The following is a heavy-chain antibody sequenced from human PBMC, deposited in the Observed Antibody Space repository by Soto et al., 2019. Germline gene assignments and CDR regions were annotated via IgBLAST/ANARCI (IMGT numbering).Heavy chain of an antibody. CDR3: TTEFFGVATPVTSDNY. J-gene: IGHJ4*02. Sequence: VQLVESGGGLVKPGSSLRLSCAASGFTFTNAWLSWVRQSRGKGIEWVGGVKKLSEGGTTNYSTPVKGRFTISRDDSRTPVYLEITSVKIEETPVHYRTTEFFGVATPVTSDNYRGQGTLSTVSS. CDR1: GFTFTNAW. V-gene: IGHV3-15*01. D-gene: IGHD2-21*02. CDR2: VKKLSEGGTT.